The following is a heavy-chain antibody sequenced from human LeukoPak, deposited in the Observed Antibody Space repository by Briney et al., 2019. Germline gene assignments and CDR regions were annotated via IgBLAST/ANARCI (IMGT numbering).Heavy chain of an antibody. V-gene: IGHV3-9*01. Sequence: GRSLRLSCAASGFTFDDYAMHWVRQAPGKGLEWASGISWNSGSIGYADSVKGRFTISRDNAKNSLYLQMNSLRAEDTALYYCAKDSENYDFWSGYYRGLGYYGMDVWGQGTTVTVSS. D-gene: IGHD3-3*01. J-gene: IGHJ6*02. CDR3: AKDSENYDFWSGYYRGLGYYGMDV. CDR2: ISWNSGSI. CDR1: GFTFDDYA.